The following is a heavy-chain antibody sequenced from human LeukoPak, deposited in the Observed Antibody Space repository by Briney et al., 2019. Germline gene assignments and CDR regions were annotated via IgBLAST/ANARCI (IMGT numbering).Heavy chain of an antibody. V-gene: IGHV3-7*01. CDR3: ARGPPYIVVVTAIGFFDY. D-gene: IGHD2-21*02. CDR1: GFTFSSYW. J-gene: IGHJ4*02. CDR2: IKQDGSEK. Sequence: PGGSLRLSCAASGFTFSSYWMSWVRQAPGKGLEWVANIKQDGSEKYYVDSVKGRFTISRDNAKNSLYLQMNSLGAEDTAVYYCARGPPYIVVVTAIGFFDYWGQGTLVTVSS.